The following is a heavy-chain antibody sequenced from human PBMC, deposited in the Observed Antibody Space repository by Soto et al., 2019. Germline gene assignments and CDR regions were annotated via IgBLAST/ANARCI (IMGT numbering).Heavy chain of an antibody. CDR1: GFTFSSYA. D-gene: IGHD5-18*01. V-gene: IGHV3-64D*06. Sequence: GGSLRLSCSASGFTFSSYAMHWVRQAPGKGLEFVSAISSNGGSTYYADSVKGRFTISRDNSKNTLYLQMSSLGAEDTAVYYCVKILQYSYGLPHWGQGTLVTISS. CDR2: ISSNGGST. CDR3: VKILQYSYGLPH. J-gene: IGHJ4*02.